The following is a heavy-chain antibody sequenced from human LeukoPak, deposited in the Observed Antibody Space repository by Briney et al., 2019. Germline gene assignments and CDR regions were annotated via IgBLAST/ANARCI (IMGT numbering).Heavy chain of an antibody. CDR2: ISGGSDYI. J-gene: IGHJ6*03. Sequence: PGGSLRLSCAGSGFPFSTYFMKWVRQAPGKGLDWVSSISGGSDYIDYADSVKGRFTISRDNAKNTLYLQMNSLRAEDTAVYYCARDVQNSISPDYMAVWGKGTTVTVSS. CDR1: GFPFSTYF. CDR3: ARDVQNSISPDYMAV. V-gene: IGHV3-21*06. D-gene: IGHD2/OR15-2a*01.